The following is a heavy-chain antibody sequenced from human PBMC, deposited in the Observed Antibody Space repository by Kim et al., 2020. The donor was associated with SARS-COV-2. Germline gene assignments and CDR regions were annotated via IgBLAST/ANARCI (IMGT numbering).Heavy chain of an antibody. Sequence: SEILSLTCTVSGGSISSYYWSWIRQPPGKGLEWIGYIYYSGSTNYNPSLKSRVTISVDTSKNQFSLKLSSVTAADTAVYYCAREGSSGWSNSFDYWGQGTLVTVSS. CDR2: IYYSGST. D-gene: IGHD6-19*01. CDR1: GGSISSYY. CDR3: AREGSSGWSNSFDY. J-gene: IGHJ4*02. V-gene: IGHV4-59*01.